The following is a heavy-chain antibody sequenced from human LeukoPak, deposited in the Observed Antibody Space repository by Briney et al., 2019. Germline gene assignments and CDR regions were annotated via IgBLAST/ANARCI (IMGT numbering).Heavy chain of an antibody. D-gene: IGHD5-12*01. CDR1: GSSFTSYW. Sequence: GESLKISCWDSGSSFTSYWIGWVRQMPGKGLEWMGIIYPGDSDTRYSPSFQGQVTISADKSISTAYLQWSSLKASDTAMYYCATLYSGYVYTHFDYWGQGTLVTVSS. CDR3: ATLYSGYVYTHFDY. CDR2: IYPGDSDT. V-gene: IGHV5-51*01. J-gene: IGHJ4*02.